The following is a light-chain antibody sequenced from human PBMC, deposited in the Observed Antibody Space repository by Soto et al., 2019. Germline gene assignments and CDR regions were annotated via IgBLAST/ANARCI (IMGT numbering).Light chain of an antibody. CDR3: AAWDDSLNGVI. Sequence: QLVLTQPPSASGTPGQRVTISCSGSSSNIGTNAVNWYQQLPGTAPKLLIYYNNLRPSGVPDRFSGSKSGTSASLAISGLQSEDDADYYCAAWDDSLNGVIFGGGTKLTVL. CDR1: SSNIGTNA. CDR2: YNN. J-gene: IGLJ2*01. V-gene: IGLV1-44*01.